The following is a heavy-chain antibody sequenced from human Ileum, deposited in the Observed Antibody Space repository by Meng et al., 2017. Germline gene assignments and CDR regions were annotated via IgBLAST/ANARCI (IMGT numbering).Heavy chain of an antibody. CDR1: GYIFTGYY. V-gene: IGHV1-2*06. CDR3: ARSGGLLRYYFDY. D-gene: IGHD2-15*01. J-gene: IGHJ4*02. CDR2: INSNSGGT. Sequence: QVQLVQCGAEVKKSGASMKVSCKASGYIFTGYYIHWVRHAPGQGLEWMGRINSNSGGTNSAQKFQGRVTMTRDTSITTAYMELNSLTSDDTAVYYCARSGGLLRYYFDYWGQGTLVTVSS.